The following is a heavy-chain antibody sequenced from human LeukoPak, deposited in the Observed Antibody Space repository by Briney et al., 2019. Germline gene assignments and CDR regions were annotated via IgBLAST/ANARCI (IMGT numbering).Heavy chain of an antibody. Sequence: ASVKVSCKASGYTFTSYDINWVRQATGQGLEWMGWMNPNSGNTGYAQKFQGRGTMSRHTSISTAYMELSSLRSEDTAVYYCATVVPILGAAWFDPWGQGTLVTVSP. CDR1: GYTFTSYD. CDR2: MNPNSGNT. V-gene: IGHV1-8*01. D-gene: IGHD3-3*01. CDR3: ATVVPILGAAWFDP. J-gene: IGHJ5*02.